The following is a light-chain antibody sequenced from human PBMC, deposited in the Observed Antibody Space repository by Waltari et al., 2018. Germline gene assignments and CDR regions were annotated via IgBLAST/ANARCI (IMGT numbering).Light chain of an antibody. V-gene: IGKV1-33*01. CDR1: QDINKY. J-gene: IGKJ2*01. Sequence: IQMTQSPSSLSASVGAKITITCQASQDINKYLNWYQQKPGKAPKLLISDASNLETGVPSRFSGGGSGTYFTFTITSLQPEDIATYYCQQYEDVPYSFGQGTKLEIK. CDR3: QQYEDVPYS. CDR2: DAS.